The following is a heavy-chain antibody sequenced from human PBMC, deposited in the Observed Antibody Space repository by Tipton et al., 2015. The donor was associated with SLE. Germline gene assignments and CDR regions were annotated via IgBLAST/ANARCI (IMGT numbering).Heavy chain of an antibody. CDR2: IDTGGGT. Sequence: SLRLSCAASGFTLENYAMNWVRQAPGKGLEWVSNIDTGGGTYYRDPVKGRFTISRDDSKNTLYLQMNGLRPEDTAVYYCAKGEYSSTWPPGWFDPWGQGTLVTVSS. J-gene: IGHJ5*02. CDR3: AKGEYSSTWPPGWFDP. D-gene: IGHD2-2*01. V-gene: IGHV3-23*03. CDR1: GFTLENYA.